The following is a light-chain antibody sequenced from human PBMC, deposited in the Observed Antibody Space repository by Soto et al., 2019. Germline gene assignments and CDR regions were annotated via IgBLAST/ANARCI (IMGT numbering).Light chain of an antibody. Sequence: QSALTQPASVSGSPGQSITISCTGTSSDVGGYNYVSWYQQHPGKAPKLMIYDVSNRPSGVSNRFYGSKSGNTASLTISGLQAEDEADYYCGSYTSSSTVVFGGGTQLTVL. V-gene: IGLV2-14*01. CDR2: DVS. CDR3: GSYTSSSTVV. CDR1: SSDVGGYNY. J-gene: IGLJ2*01.